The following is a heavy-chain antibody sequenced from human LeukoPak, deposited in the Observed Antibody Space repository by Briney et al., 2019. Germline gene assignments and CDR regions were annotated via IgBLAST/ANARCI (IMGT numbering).Heavy chain of an antibody. Sequence: GGSLRLSCAASGFTFNTYTMNWVRQAPGKGLEWVSSISSGTSYIYYADSVKGRFTISRDNAKNSLYLQVNSLRAEDTAVYYCARDPTSSWETAFDIWGQGTMVTVSS. CDR2: ISSGTSYI. V-gene: IGHV3-21*01. J-gene: IGHJ3*02. CDR1: GFTFNTYT. CDR3: ARDPTSSWETAFDI. D-gene: IGHD1-26*01.